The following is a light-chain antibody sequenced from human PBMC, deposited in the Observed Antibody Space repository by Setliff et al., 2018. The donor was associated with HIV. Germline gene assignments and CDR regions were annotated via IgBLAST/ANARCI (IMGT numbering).Light chain of an antibody. Sequence: NFMLTQPHSVSESPGKTVTISCTRSSGSIASNYVQWYQQRPGSSPTTVIYEDNQRPSGVPDRFSGSIDSSSNSASLTISGLKTGDEADYYCQSYDSLIMGVVFGGGTQLTVL. V-gene: IGLV6-57*01. CDR3: QSYDSLIMGVV. CDR2: EDN. CDR1: SGSIASNY. J-gene: IGLJ2*01.